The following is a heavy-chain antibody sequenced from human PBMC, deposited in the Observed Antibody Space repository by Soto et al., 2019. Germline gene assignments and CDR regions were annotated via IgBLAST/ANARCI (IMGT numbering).Heavy chain of an antibody. J-gene: IGHJ4*02. Sequence: QVRLQESGPGLVKPSGTLSLTCLVSGGSMSSPNWWTWVRQAPVKGLECIAEIHHSGDTNDSPSLKRRAVISIDKSNNQFSLQLPSVTAADTAVYYCATGSPYYYGSGGMWDSWGRGALVTVSS. V-gene: IGHV4-4*02. D-gene: IGHD3-10*01. CDR1: GGSMSSPNW. CDR3: ATGSPYYYGSGGMWDS. CDR2: IHHSGDT.